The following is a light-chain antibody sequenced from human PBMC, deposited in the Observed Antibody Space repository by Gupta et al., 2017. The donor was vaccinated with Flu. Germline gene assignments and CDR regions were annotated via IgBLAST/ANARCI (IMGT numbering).Light chain of an antibody. CDR1: QSVFYSSNSKNY. CDR2: WAS. J-gene: IGKJ1*01. V-gene: IGKV4-1*01. Sequence: DIVMTQPPDSLAVSLGERATINCKASQSVFYSSNSKNYLAWYQQKPGQPPKLLFYWASTPEAGVPDRFGGSGSGTDFTLTISSLQVEDVAVYYCQQYYNTPRTFGQGTKVEIK. CDR3: QQYYNTPRT.